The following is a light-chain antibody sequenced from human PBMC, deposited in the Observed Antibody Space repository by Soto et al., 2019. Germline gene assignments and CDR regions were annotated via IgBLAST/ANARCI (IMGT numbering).Light chain of an antibody. CDR1: QTISSW. J-gene: IGKJ4*01. Sequence: IQMTHSPSTLSGSVLDRVTITCLSSQTISSWLAWYQQKPGKAPKLLIYAASSLQSGVPSRFSGSGSGTDFTLTISSLQPEDFATYYCQQANSFPQVTFGGGTKVDIK. V-gene: IGKV1-12*01. CDR2: AAS. CDR3: QQANSFPQVT.